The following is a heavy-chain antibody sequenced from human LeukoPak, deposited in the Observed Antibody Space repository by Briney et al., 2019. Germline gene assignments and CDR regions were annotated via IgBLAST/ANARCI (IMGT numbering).Heavy chain of an antibody. J-gene: IGHJ6*02. CDR2: ISAYNGNT. D-gene: IGHD3-3*01. V-gene: IGHV1-18*01. Sequence: ASVKVSCKASGYTCTSYGISWVRQAPGQGLEWMGWISAYNGNTNYSQKLQGRVTMTTGTSTSKAFMELRSLVSDDTTVYYCGRDLAPGPTIRFLAWLSSPFYGMDVWGQGTTVTVSS. CDR3: GRDLAPGPTIRFLAWLSSPFYGMDV. CDR1: GYTCTSYG.